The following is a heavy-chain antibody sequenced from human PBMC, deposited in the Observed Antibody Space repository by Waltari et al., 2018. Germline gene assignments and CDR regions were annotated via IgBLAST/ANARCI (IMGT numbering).Heavy chain of an antibody. J-gene: IGHJ4*02. CDR3: ARDSGSSSLWYSSSCPGGYFDY. CDR1: GYTFTSYA. V-gene: IGHV1-3*01. CDR2: INAGNGNT. D-gene: IGHD6-13*01. Sequence: QVQLVQSGAEVKKPGASVKVSCKASGYTFTSYAMHWVRQAPGQRLEWRGWINAGNGNTKYSQQFQGRVTITRDTSASTAYMELSSLRSEDTAEYYCARDSGSSSLWYSSSCPGGYFDYWGQGTLVTVAS.